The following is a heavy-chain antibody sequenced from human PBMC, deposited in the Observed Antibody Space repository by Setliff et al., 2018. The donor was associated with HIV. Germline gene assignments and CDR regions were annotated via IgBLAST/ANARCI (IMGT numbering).Heavy chain of an antibody. CDR3: ARDLMAPDRYFDY. CDR1: GGSFNGYS. Sequence: PSETLSLTCAVYGGSFNGYSWSWMRQPPGKGLEWIGEISRSGSTTYHPSLKRRLTISVDTSKNQFSLKLSSVTAADTAVYYCARDLMAPDRYFDYWGQGTLVTVSS. V-gene: IGHV4-34*01. CDR2: ISRSGST. J-gene: IGHJ4*02. D-gene: IGHD2-8*01.